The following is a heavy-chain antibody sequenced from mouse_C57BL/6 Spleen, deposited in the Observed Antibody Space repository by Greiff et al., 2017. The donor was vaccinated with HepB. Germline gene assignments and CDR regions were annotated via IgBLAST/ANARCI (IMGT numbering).Heavy chain of an antibody. CDR3: ARQKPSRYGSSWFAY. D-gene: IGHD1-1*01. V-gene: IGHV5-6*01. Sequence: DVHLVESGGDLVKPGGSLKLSCAASGFTFSSYGMSWVRQTPDKRLEWVATISSGGSYTYYPDSVKGRFTISRDNAKNTLYLQMSSLKSEDTAVYYCARQKPSRYGSSWFAYWGQGTLVTVSA. J-gene: IGHJ3*01. CDR2: ISSGGSYT. CDR1: GFTFSSYG.